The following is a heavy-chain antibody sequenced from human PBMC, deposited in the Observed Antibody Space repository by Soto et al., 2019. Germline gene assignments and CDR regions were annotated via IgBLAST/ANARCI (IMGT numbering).Heavy chain of an antibody. J-gene: IGHJ4*02. Sequence: SVKVSCKASGGTFSSYAISWVRQAPGQGLEWMGGIIPIFGTANYAQKFQGRVTITADKSTSTAYMELSSLRSEDTAVYYCAREIPRYYYDSSGYYDYWGQGT. D-gene: IGHD3-22*01. V-gene: IGHV1-69*06. CDR2: IIPIFGTA. CDR3: AREIPRYYYDSSGYYDY. CDR1: GGTFSSYA.